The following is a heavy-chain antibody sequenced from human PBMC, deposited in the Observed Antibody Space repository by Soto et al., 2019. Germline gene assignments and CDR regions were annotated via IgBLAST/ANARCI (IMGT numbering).Heavy chain of an antibody. CDR3: AKDLVSYGDHEAPLHPMDV. CDR2: ISYDGSNK. D-gene: IGHD4-17*01. Sequence: QVQLVESGVGVVQPGRSLRLSCAVSGFTFSSYGMHWVRQAPDKGLEWVAVISYDGSNKYYADSVKGRFTISRDNSKNTQYLQMNSLRTEDTGVYYCAKDLVSYGDHEAPLHPMDVWCQGTTVTVSS. V-gene: IGHV3-30*18. CDR1: GFTFSSYG. J-gene: IGHJ6*02.